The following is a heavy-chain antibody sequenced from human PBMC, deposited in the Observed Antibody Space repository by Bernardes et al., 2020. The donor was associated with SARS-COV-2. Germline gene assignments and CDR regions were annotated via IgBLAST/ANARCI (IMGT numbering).Heavy chain of an antibody. V-gene: IGHV1-18*01. CDR3: AREDTMVRGVIITAYGWFDP. Sequence: ASVKVSCKASGYTFTSYGISWVRQAPGQGLEWMGWISAYNGNTNYAQKLQGRVTMTTDTSTSTAYMELRSLRSDDTAVYYCAREDTMVRGVIITAYGWFDPWGQGTLVTVSS. CDR1: GYTFTSYG. J-gene: IGHJ5*02. CDR2: ISAYNGNT. D-gene: IGHD3-10*01.